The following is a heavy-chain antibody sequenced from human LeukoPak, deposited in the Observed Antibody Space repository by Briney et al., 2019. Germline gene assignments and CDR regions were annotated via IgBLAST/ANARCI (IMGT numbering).Heavy chain of an antibody. Sequence: GASVKVSCKASGYTFTSYDINWVRQATGQGLEWMGWMNPNSGNTGYAQKFQGRVTMTRNTSISTAYMELSSLRSEDTAVYYCARQGGRQPPILTGYYTVEDYWGQGTLVTLSS. CDR1: GYTFTSYD. J-gene: IGHJ4*02. CDR2: MNPNSGNT. CDR3: ARQGGRQPPILTGYYTVEDY. V-gene: IGHV1-8*01. D-gene: IGHD3-9*01.